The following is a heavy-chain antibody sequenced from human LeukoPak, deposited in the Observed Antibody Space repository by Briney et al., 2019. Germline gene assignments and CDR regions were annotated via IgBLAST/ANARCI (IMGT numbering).Heavy chain of an antibody. CDR2: LSVSGGYT. Sequence: GGSLRLSCAASGFTFSSYAMSWVRRAPGKGLEWVSVLSVSGGYTYYADSVKGRFTISRDNSKNTLYLQMNSLRAEDTAVYYCAKFWSGYSNWFDPWGQGTLVTVSS. D-gene: IGHD3-3*01. V-gene: IGHV3-23*01. CDR3: AKFWSGYSNWFDP. CDR1: GFTFSSYA. J-gene: IGHJ5*02.